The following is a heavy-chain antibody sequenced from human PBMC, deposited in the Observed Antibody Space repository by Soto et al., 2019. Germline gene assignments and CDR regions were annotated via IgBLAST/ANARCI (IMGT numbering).Heavy chain of an antibody. D-gene: IGHD6-19*01. Sequence: VKVSCKASGYTFTSYDINWVRQATGQGLEWMGWMNPNSGNTGYAQKFQGRVTITRNTSISTAYMELSSLRSEDTAVYYCARVGIAVAGTYDNWFDPWGQGTLVTVSS. CDR1: GYTFTSYD. CDR3: ARVGIAVAGTYDNWFDP. J-gene: IGHJ5*02. V-gene: IGHV1-8*01. CDR2: MNPNSGNT.